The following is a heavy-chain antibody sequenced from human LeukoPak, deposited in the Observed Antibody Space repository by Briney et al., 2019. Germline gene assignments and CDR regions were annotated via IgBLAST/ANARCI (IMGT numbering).Heavy chain of an antibody. CDR1: GYTFTSYG. CDR3: ARGPMIVVDASNWYFDY. D-gene: IGHD3-22*01. Sequence: ASVKVSCKASGYTFTSYGISWVRQAPGQGLEWMGWISAYNGNTNYAQKFQGRVTMTRDTSTSTVYMELSSLRSEDTAVYYCARGPMIVVDASNWYFDYWGQGTLVTVSS. CDR2: ISAYNGNT. V-gene: IGHV1-18*01. J-gene: IGHJ4*02.